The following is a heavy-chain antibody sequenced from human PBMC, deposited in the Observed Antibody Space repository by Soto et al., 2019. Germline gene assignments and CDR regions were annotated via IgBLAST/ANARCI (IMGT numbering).Heavy chain of an antibody. CDR2: INHSGST. CDR1: GGSFSGYY. Sequence: ETRSLTCTVYGGSFSGYYWSGIRQPPGKGLEWIGEINHSGSTNYNPSLKSRVTISVDTSKNQFSLKLSSVTAADTAVYYCARGLGIAARHGGGSRGYYYYGMDVWGQGTKVTVSS. CDR3: ARGLGIAARHGGGSRGYYYYGMDV. D-gene: IGHD6-6*01. V-gene: IGHV4-34*01. J-gene: IGHJ6*02.